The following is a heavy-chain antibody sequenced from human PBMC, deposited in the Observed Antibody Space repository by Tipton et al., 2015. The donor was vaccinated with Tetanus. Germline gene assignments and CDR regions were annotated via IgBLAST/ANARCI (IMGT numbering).Heavy chain of an antibody. V-gene: IGHV4-30-2*01. Sequence: TLSLTCAVSGDSIGSAGYSWSWIRQPPGKGLEWIGFIYHNGGTYYNPSLKSRATISVDRSKNQFSLKLSSVTAADTAVYFCARGGTMVHGVILQDHFYYWGQGTLVTVSS. CDR2: IYHNGGT. D-gene: IGHD3-10*01. CDR1: GDSIGSAGYS. CDR3: ARGGTMVHGVILQDHFYY. J-gene: IGHJ4*02.